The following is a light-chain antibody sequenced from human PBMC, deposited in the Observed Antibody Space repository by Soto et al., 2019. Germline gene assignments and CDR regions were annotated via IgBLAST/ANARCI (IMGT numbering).Light chain of an antibody. CDR1: QSISSY. J-gene: IGKJ4*01. Sequence: DIQMTQSPSSLSASVGDRVTITCRASQSISSYLHWYQQKPGKAHKLLINVASTLQSGVPSRFSGSGSGTDFTLAITSLQPEDFATYYCKQSSSTPQTFGGGTKVDIK. CDR3: KQSSSTPQT. CDR2: VAS. V-gene: IGKV1-39*01.